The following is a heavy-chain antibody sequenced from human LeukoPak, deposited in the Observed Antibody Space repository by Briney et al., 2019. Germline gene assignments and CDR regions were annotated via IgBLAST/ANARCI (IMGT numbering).Heavy chain of an antibody. CDR3: ARDVAYCSSTSCYGGGFDY. CDR1: GFTFSSYW. V-gene: IGHV3-7*01. Sequence: GGSLRLSCAASGFTFSSYWMSWVRQAPGKGLEWVANIKQDGSEKYYVDSVKGRFTISRDNAKNSLYLQINSLRAEDTAVYYCARDVAYCSSTSCYGGGFDYWGQGTLVTVSS. D-gene: IGHD2-2*01. J-gene: IGHJ4*02. CDR2: IKQDGSEK.